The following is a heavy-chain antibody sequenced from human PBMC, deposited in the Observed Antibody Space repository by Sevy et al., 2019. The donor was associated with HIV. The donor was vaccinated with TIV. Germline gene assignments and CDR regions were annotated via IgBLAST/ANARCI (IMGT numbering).Heavy chain of an antibody. CDR2: IYYSGRN. J-gene: IGHJ4*02. Sequence: SETLSLTCPVSGGSISSSSYYWGWIRQPPGKGLEWIGSIYYSGRNYYNPSLKSRVTISIDTSKNQFSLKLSSVTAADTAVYYCARQGQQWLADFDYWGQGTLVTVSS. CDR3: ARQGQQWLADFDY. CDR1: GGSISSSSYY. V-gene: IGHV4-39*01. D-gene: IGHD6-19*01.